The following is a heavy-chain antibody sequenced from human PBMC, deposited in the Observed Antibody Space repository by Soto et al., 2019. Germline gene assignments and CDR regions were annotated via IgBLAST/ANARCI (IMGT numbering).Heavy chain of an antibody. D-gene: IGHD6-19*01. CDR2: IIPIFGTA. J-gene: IGHJ4*02. V-gene: IGHV1-69*13. CDR1: GGTFSSYA. CDR3: ARVGDSSGWFFDY. Sequence: ASVKVSCKASGGTFSSYAISWVRQAPGQGLEWMGGIIPIFGTANYAQKFQGRVTITADESTSTAYMELSSLRSEDTAAYYCARVGDSSGWFFDYWGQGTLVTVSS.